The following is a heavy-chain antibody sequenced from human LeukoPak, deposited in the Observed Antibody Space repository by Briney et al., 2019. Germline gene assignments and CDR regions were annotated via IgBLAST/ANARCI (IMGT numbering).Heavy chain of an antibody. V-gene: IGHV3-30*04. CDR2: ISYHGTGQ. D-gene: IGHD2-2*01. CDR3: ARGYCSSTSCYDKKYNWFDP. J-gene: IGHJ5*02. CDR1: GFTFSDYT. Sequence: GGSLRLSCAASGFTFSDYTIHWVRQAPGKGLEWVAVISYHGTGQYYADSVKGRFSISRDNSKNTLYLQMNSLRTEDTAVYFCARGYCSSTSCYDKKYNWFDPWGQGTLVTVSS.